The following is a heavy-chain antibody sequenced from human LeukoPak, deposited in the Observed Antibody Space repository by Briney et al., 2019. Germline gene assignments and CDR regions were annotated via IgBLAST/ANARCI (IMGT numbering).Heavy chain of an antibody. D-gene: IGHD4/OR15-4a*01. V-gene: IGHV5-51*01. CDR2: IYPGDSDT. CDR1: GYSFATYW. Sequence: GESLKISCKGSGYSFATYWIAWVRQMPGEGLEWMGIIYPGDSDTRYSPSFQGQVTISADKSINTAYLQWSSLKASDTAIYYCTRRGASHDWFDPWGQGTLVTVSS. J-gene: IGHJ5*02. CDR3: TRRGASHDWFDP.